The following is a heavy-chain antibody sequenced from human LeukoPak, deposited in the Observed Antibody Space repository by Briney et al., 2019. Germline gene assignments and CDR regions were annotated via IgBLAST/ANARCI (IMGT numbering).Heavy chain of an antibody. CDR2: ISYDGSNK. Sequence: GGSLRLSCAASRFTLGTYWMTWVRQAPGKGLEWVAVISYDGSNKYYADSVKGRFTISRDNSKNTLYLQMNSLRAEDTAVYYCARGAFDDFWSGYWALFDYWGQGTLVTVSS. D-gene: IGHD3-3*01. J-gene: IGHJ4*02. CDR3: ARGAFDDFWSGYWALFDY. V-gene: IGHV3-30-3*01. CDR1: RFTLGTYW.